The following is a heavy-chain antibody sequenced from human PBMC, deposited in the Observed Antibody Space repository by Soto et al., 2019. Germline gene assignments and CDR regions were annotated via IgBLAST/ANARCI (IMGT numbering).Heavy chain of an antibody. Sequence: QLQLQESGPGLVKPSETLSLTCTVSGDSIRGSSYYWAWIRQPPGQELEWIGTVYYSGSTYYHPSLKSRVTLSVDPSKNQFSLRLTSVNATDTGTCFCARHGGTTPFDFWGQGIQVAVSS. V-gene: IGHV4-39*01. CDR1: GDSIRGSSYY. J-gene: IGHJ4*02. CDR2: VYYSGST. D-gene: IGHD4-17*01. CDR3: ARHGGTTPFDF.